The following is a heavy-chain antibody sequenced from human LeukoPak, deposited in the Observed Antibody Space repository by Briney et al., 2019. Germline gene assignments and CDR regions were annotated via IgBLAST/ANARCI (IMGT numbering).Heavy chain of an antibody. J-gene: IGHJ4*02. CDR3: AKCPNYYDSSGLDY. CDR1: GFTFSTYN. V-gene: IGHV3-23*01. CDR2: ISTSGSST. Sequence: PGGSLRLSCAASGFTFSTYNMNWVRQAPGKGLEWVSSISTSGSSTFYADSVKGRFTISRDNSKNTLYLQMNSLRAEDTAVYYCAKCPNYYDSSGLDYWGQGTLVTVSS. D-gene: IGHD3-22*01.